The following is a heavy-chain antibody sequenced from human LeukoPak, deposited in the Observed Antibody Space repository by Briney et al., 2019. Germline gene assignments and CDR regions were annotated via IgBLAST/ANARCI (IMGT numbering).Heavy chain of an antibody. V-gene: IGHV3-23*01. CDR2: ISGSGGSI. CDR3: AKDRYYYYSSGYYYVDAFDI. D-gene: IGHD3-22*01. Sequence: GGSLRLSCAASGFTFSSYSMNWVRPAPGKGLEWVSAISGSGGSIYYADSVKGRFAISRDNSKNTLYLQMNSLRVEDTAVYYCAKDRYYYYSSGYYYVDAFDIWGQGTMVTVSS. J-gene: IGHJ3*02. CDR1: GFTFSSYS.